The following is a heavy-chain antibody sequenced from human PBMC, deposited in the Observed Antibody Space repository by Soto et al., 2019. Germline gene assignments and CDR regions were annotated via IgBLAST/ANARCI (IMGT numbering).Heavy chain of an antibody. Sequence: EVQLVESGGGLEQPGRSLRLSCAASGFIFEDYAMHWVRQAPGKGLEWVSGINWNGVNKGYADSVQGRFTISRDNANKSLFLQMDYLRPEDTAFYYCAKDADRLGESWGYFQNWGQGTPVIVSS. V-gene: IGHV3-9*01. CDR1: GFIFEDYA. CDR3: AKDADRLGESWGYFQN. D-gene: IGHD3-16*01. J-gene: IGHJ1*01. CDR2: INWNGVNK.